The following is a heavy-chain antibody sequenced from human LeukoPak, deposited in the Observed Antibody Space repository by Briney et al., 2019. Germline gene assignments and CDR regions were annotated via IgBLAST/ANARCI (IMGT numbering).Heavy chain of an antibody. Sequence: SETLSLTCTVSGGSIGSGGYYWSWIRQPPGKGLEWIGYIYYSGSTYYNPSLKSRVTISVDTSMSQFSLKLSSVTAADTAVYYCARAHYDILTGPYWYFDLWGRGTLVTVSS. J-gene: IGHJ2*01. CDR1: GGSIGSGGYY. D-gene: IGHD3-9*01. CDR2: IYYSGST. V-gene: IGHV4-31*03. CDR3: ARAHYDILTGPYWYFDL.